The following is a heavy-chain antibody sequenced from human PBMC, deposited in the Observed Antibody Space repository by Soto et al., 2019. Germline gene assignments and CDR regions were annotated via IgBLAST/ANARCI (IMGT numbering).Heavy chain of an antibody. Sequence: QVQLVQSGAQVKKPGSSVKVSCKASGGTFSSYAISWVRQAPGQGIEWMGGIIPIFGTANYAQKFQGRVTITADESTSTAYMELSSLRSEDTAVYYCARLLGPAAYYYYGMDVWGQGTTVTVSS. CDR2: IIPIFGTA. V-gene: IGHV1-69*01. D-gene: IGHD6-13*01. CDR3: ARLLGPAAYYYYGMDV. CDR1: GGTFSSYA. J-gene: IGHJ6*02.